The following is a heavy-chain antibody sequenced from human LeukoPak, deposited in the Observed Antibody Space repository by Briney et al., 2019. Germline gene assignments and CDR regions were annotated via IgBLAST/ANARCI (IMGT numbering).Heavy chain of an antibody. V-gene: IGHV3-21*01. D-gene: IGHD5-12*01. CDR1: GFTFSSYS. J-gene: IGHJ4*02. CDR2: ISSSSSYI. CDR3: ARDPGATNYYFDY. Sequence: PGGSLRLSCAASGFTFSSYSMNWVRQAPGKGLEWVSSISSSSSYIYYADSVKGRFTISRDNAKNSLYLQMNSLRAEDTAVYYCARDPGATNYYFDYWGQGTLVTVSS.